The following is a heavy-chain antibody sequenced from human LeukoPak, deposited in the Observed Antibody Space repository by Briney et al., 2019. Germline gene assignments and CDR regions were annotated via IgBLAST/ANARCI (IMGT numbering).Heavy chain of an antibody. J-gene: IGHJ4*02. CDR1: GVTFSSYW. D-gene: IGHD6-13*01. V-gene: IGHV3-74*01. Sequence: GGSLRLFCAASGVTFSSYWMHWVRQAPGKGLVWVSRINSDGSSTRYADSVKGRFTISRDNAKNTLYLQMNSLRAEDTAVYYCSSHILGYSSSWLGYWGQGTLVTVSS. CDR3: SSHILGYSSSWLGY. CDR2: INSDGSST.